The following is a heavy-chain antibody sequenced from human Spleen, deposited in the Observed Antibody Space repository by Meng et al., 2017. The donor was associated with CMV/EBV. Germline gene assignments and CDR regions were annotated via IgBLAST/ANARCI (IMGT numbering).Heavy chain of an antibody. J-gene: IGHJ6*02. CDR2: IKQDGSEK. Sequence: GESLKISCAASGFTFSSYWMSWVRQAPGKGLEWVANIKQDGSEKYYVDSVKGRFTISRDNAKNSLYLQMNSLRAEDTAVYYCARSLYYDFWSGDYGMDVWGQGTTVTVSS. V-gene: IGHV3-7*01. CDR1: GFTFSSYW. CDR3: ARSLYYDFWSGDYGMDV. D-gene: IGHD3-3*01.